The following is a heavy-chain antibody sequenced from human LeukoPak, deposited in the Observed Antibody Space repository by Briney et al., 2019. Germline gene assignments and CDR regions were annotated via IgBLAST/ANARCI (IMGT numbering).Heavy chain of an antibody. Sequence: GESLRLSCAASGFTFSSYGMNWVRQAPGKGLEWVSYISSSSGTVYYADSVKGRFTISRDNAKNSLYLQMNSLRAEDTAVYYCARDLYSYGAYYFDYWGQGTLVTVSS. D-gene: IGHD5-18*01. J-gene: IGHJ4*02. CDR2: ISSSSGTV. CDR1: GFTFSSYG. CDR3: ARDLYSYGAYYFDY. V-gene: IGHV3-48*04.